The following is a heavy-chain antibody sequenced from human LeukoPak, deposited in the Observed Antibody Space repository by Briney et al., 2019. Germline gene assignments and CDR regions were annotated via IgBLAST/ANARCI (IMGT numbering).Heavy chain of an antibody. CDR3: ARAPSGVVGAIF. V-gene: IGHV3-7*01. D-gene: IGHD1-26*01. J-gene: IGHJ4*02. CDR1: EFTFSRFW. CDR2: INQDGGER. Sequence: GGSLRLSCAASEFTFSRFWMSWVRQAPGKGLEWVANINQDGGERNYVDSVKGRFTISRDNAKSSLYLQMNSLRAEDTAVYYCARAPSGVVGAIFWGQGTLVTVSS.